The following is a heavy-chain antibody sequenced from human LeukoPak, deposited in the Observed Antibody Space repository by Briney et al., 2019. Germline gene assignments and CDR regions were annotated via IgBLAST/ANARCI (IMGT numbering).Heavy chain of an antibody. CDR2: INAGNGNT. CDR3: AREWDYYDSSGYYYVVPFDY. D-gene: IGHD3-22*01. V-gene: IGHV1-3*01. CDR1: GYTFTSYA. J-gene: IGHJ4*02. Sequence: ASVKVSCKASGYTFTSYAMHWVRQAPGQRLEWMGWINAGNGNTKYSQKFQGRVTITRDTSASTAYMELSSLRSEDTAVYYCAREWDYYDSSGYYYVVPFDYWGQGTLVTVSS.